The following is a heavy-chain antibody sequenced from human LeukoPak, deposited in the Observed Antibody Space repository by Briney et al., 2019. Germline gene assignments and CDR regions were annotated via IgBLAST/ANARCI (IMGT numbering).Heavy chain of an antibody. D-gene: IGHD4-17*01. V-gene: IGHV4-30-4*01. CDR2: IYYSGST. CDR1: GGSISSGDYY. CDR3: ARYRGEPTTFDY. Sequence: ASETLSLTCTVSGGSISSGDYYWSWIRQPPGKGLEWIGYIYYSGSTYYNPSLKSRVTMSVDTSKNQFSLKLSSVTAADTAVYYCARYRGEPTTFDYWGQGTLVTVSS. J-gene: IGHJ4*02.